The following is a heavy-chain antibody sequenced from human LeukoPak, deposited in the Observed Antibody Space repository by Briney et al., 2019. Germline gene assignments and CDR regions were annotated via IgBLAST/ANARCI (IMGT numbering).Heavy chain of an antibody. V-gene: IGHV1-69*04. Sequence: ASVKVSCKASGGTFGSYAISWVRQAPGQGLEWMGRIIPILGIANYAQKFQGRVTITADKSTSTAYMDLSSLRSEDTAVYHCARDPLGYCSSTSCSTGGDYWGQGTLVTVSS. J-gene: IGHJ4*02. D-gene: IGHD2-2*01. CDR3: ARDPLGYCSSTSCSTGGDY. CDR2: IIPILGIA. CDR1: GGTFGSYA.